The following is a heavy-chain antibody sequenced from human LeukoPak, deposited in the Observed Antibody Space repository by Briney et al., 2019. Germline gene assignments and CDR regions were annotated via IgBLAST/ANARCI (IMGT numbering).Heavy chain of an antibody. D-gene: IGHD3-9*01. CDR1: GFTFRSYA. J-gene: IGHJ3*02. Sequence: PGGSLRLSCEASGFTFRSYAMTWVRQAPGKGLEWVSAISGSGAKTYYADSVKGRFTISRDNSRNTLYLQMNSLRAEDTAVYYCARVTHGDILTGYGYDAFDIWGQGTMVTVSS. CDR3: ARVTHGDILTGYGYDAFDI. CDR2: ISGSGAKT. V-gene: IGHV3-23*01.